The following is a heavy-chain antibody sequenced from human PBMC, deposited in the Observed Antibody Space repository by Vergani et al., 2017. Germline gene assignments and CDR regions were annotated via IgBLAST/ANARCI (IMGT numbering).Heavy chain of an antibody. CDR1: DSSIMTNPY. Sequence: QVQLQESGPGLVKPSETLTLTCDVSDSSIMTNPYWGWFRQSPGKGLEWIGCIHHSGDTHYNSSLKSRVSISIVSSSKFSLRLTSVTAADTAIYYCARHRGSGGVFPSSYFFGMDVWSHETTVTFSS. J-gene: IGHJ6*02. V-gene: IGHV4-38-2*01. CDR2: IHHSGDT. D-gene: IGHD3-10*01. CDR3: ARHRGSGGVFPSSYFFGMDV.